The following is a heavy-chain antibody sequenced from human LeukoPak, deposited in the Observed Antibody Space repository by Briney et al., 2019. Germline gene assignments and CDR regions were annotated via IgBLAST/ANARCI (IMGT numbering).Heavy chain of an antibody. CDR3: ARRADNWGFN. Sequence: ASVRVSCKASGYTFTGYYIHWVRQAPRKGLEWMGWISPDSGDTNYAQNFQGRVTMTRDTSISTAYMELSRLTSDDTAVYYCARRADNWGFNWGQGTLVTVSS. CDR2: ISPDSGDT. D-gene: IGHD7-27*01. CDR1: GYTFTGYY. J-gene: IGHJ4*02. V-gene: IGHV1-2*02.